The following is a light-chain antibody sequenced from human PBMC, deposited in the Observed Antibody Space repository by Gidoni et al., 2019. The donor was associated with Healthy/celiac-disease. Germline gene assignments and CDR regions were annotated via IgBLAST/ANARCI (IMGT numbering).Light chain of an antibody. Sequence: EIVLTQSPGTLSLSPGERATLSCRASQSVSSSYLAWYQQKPGQAPRLRTYGASSRATGIPDRFSGSGSGTDFTLTISRLEPEDFAVYYCQQYGSSPWTFXXXTKVEIK. V-gene: IGKV3-20*01. CDR3: QQYGSSPWT. CDR2: GAS. J-gene: IGKJ1*01. CDR1: QSVSSSY.